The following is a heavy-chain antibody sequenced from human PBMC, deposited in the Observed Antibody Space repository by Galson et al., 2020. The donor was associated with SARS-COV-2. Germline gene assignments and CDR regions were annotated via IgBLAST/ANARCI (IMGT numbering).Heavy chain of an antibody. CDR2: IYYSGST. V-gene: IGHV4-59*01. D-gene: IGHD6-19*01. CDR3: ARVSGWYGGFDY. CDR1: GGSISSYY. J-gene: IGHJ4*02. Sequence: SETLSLTCTVSGGSISSYYWSWIRQPPGKGLEWIGYIYYSGSTNYNPSLKSRVTISVDTSKNQFSLKLSSVTAADTAVYYCARVSGWYGGFDYWGQGTLVTVSS.